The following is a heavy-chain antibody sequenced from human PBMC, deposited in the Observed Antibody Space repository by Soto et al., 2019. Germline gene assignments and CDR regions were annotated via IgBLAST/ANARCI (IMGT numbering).Heavy chain of an antibody. D-gene: IGHD2-8*01. Sequence: QVQLMESGGDVVQPGRSLRLSCAASEFSFSTYGMHWVRQAPGKGLEWVALISHDGSNKQYAESVKGRFTISRDTSKNTVHVQMSGLRAGDAAVYYCAKDMVGYCSNVNFHIVDFWDQGTQVTVPS. J-gene: IGHJ4*02. CDR3: AKDMVGYCSNVNFHIVDF. V-gene: IGHV3-30*18. CDR2: ISHDGSNK. CDR1: EFSFSTYG.